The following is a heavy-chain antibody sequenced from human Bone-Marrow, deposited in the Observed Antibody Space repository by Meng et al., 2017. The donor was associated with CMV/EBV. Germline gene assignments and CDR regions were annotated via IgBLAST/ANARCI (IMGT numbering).Heavy chain of an antibody. CDR1: GYTFTSYD. J-gene: IGHJ4*02. V-gene: IGHV1-8*01. D-gene: IGHD6-19*01. CDR2: MNPNSGNT. Sequence: QVPLVQLGAEVKKPWASVKVSCKASGYTFTSYDINSVRQAAGQGLEWMGWMNPNSGNTDYAQKFQGRVTMTRNISKSTAYMDLSSLRSEDTAVYYCATGVADFEYWGQGTLVTVSS. CDR3: ATGVADFEY.